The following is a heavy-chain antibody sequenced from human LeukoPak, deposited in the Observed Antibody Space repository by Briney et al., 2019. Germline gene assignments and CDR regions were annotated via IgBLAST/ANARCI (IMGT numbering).Heavy chain of an antibody. D-gene: IGHD3-22*01. V-gene: IGHV4-61*02. CDR3: ARDSYYYDSSGYCLFDY. J-gene: IGHJ4*02. Sequence: SETLSLTCTVSGGSISSGSYYWSWIRQPAGKGLEWIGRIYTSGSTNYNPSLKSRVTISVDTSKSQFSLKLSSVTAADTAVYYCARDSYYYDSSGYCLFDYWGQGTLVTVSS. CDR1: GGSISSGSYY. CDR2: IYTSGST.